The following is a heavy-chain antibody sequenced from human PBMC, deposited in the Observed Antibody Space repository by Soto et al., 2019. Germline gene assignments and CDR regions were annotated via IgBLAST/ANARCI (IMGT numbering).Heavy chain of an antibody. D-gene: IGHD3-3*01. CDR3: ARGSKRYYEFWSGYYRYYYGMDV. Sequence: SETLSLTCAVYGGSFSCYYWSWIRQPPGKGLEWIGEINHSGSTNYNPSLKSRVTISVDTSKNQFSLKLSSVTAADTAVYYCARGSKRYYEFWSGYYRYYYGMDVWGQGTTGTVSS. CDR2: INHSGST. J-gene: IGHJ6*02. V-gene: IGHV4-34*01. CDR1: GGSFSCYY.